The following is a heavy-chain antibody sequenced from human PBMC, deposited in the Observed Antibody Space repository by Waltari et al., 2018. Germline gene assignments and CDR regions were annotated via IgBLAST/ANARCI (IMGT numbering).Heavy chain of an antibody. J-gene: IGHJ4*02. V-gene: IGHV1-24*01. CDR2: FDPEDGET. D-gene: IGHD3-3*01. CDR3: ATDRFLEWLLLY. Sequence: PGKGLEWMGGFDPEDGETIYAQKFQGRVTMTEDTSTDTAYMELSSLRSEDTAVYYCATDRFLEWLLLYWGQGTLVTVSS.